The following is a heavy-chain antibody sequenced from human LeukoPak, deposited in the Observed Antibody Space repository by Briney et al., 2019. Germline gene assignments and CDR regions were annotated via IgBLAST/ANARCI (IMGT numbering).Heavy chain of an antibody. CDR1: GFTFSSYW. Sequence: GGSLRLSCAVSGFTFSSYWMSWVRQAPGKGLEWVANIKQDGSEEYYVDSVKGRFTISRDNAKDSLYLQLNSLRAEDTAVYYCARDRYSSGWKNYYYYYGMDVWGQGTTVTVSS. D-gene: IGHD6-19*01. V-gene: IGHV3-7*04. CDR3: ARDRYSSGWKNYYYYYGMDV. CDR2: IKQDGSEE. J-gene: IGHJ6*02.